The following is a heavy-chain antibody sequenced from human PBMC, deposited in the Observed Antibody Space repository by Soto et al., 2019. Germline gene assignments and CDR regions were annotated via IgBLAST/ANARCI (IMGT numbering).Heavy chain of an antibody. CDR2: ISGSGSTI. CDR1: GFTFSSYA. Sequence: EVQLLESGGGLVQPGGSLRLSCAASGFTFSSYAMSWVRQAPGKGLEWVSAISGSGSTIYYADSVKGRFTISRDNAKNSLYLQMNSLRAEDTAVYYCASMYYYDSSGYLYGMDVWGQGTTVTVSS. V-gene: IGHV3-23*01. D-gene: IGHD3-22*01. J-gene: IGHJ6*02. CDR3: ASMYYYDSSGYLYGMDV.